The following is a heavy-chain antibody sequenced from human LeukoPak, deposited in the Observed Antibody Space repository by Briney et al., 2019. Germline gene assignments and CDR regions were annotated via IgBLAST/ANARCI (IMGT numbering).Heavy chain of an antibody. J-gene: IGHJ4*02. CDR2: ISYSGFT. CDR1: GGSISSYR. D-gene: IGHD2-8*02. CDR3: AGHHPRNTVDF. Sequence: PSETLSLTCTVSGGSISSYRWSWIRQPPGKGLEWIGYISYSGFTNYNPSLKSRVTISLDTSKNQFSLKLTSVTAADTAVYYCAGHHPRNTVDFWGQGTLVTVSS. V-gene: IGHV4-59*08.